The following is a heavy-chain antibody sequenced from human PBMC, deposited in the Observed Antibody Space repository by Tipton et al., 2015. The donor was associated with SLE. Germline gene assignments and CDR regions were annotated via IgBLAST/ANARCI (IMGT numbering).Heavy chain of an antibody. CDR1: GFTFSNAW. CDR2: ISSSGSTI. CDR3: ARDLDWGAGYFDL. Sequence: SLRLSCAASGFTFSNAWMSWVRQAPGKGLEWVSYISSSGSTIYYADSVKGRFTISRDNAKNSLYLQMNSLRAEDTAVYYCARDLDWGAGYFDLWGRGTLVTVSS. J-gene: IGHJ2*01. V-gene: IGHV3-11*04. D-gene: IGHD7-27*01.